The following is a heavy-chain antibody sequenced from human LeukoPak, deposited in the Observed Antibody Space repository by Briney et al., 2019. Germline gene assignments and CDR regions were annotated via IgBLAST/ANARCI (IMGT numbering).Heavy chain of an antibody. J-gene: IGHJ3*01. V-gene: IGHV1-69*13. CDR3: ARALTLFGVVLGTDAFDL. D-gene: IGHD3-3*01. Sequence: ASVKVSCKASGGTFSSNAINWVRQAPGQGLEWMGGIIPIFGPANYAQDFQGRVTITADESTSTAFMELSSLRSDDTAVYYCARALTLFGVVLGTDAFDLWGQGTMVTVS. CDR1: GGTFSSNA. CDR2: IIPIFGPA.